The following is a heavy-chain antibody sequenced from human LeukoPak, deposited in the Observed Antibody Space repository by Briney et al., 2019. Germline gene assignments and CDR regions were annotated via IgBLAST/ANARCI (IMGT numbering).Heavy chain of an antibody. CDR3: ARLYCSSTSCYVDP. CDR2: VYYSGST. CDR1: GASISTRSYY. J-gene: IGHJ5*02. D-gene: IGHD2-2*01. Sequence: SETLSLTCIVSGASISTRSYYWGWVRQPPGKGLEWIGSVYYSGSTFYNPSLKSRVTISLDTSKNQYSLKMSSMTAADTAVYYCARLYCSSTSCYVDPWGQGTLVIVSS. V-gene: IGHV4-39*01.